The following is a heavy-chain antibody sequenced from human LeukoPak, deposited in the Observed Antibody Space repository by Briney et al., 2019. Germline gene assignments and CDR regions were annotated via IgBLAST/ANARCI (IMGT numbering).Heavy chain of an antibody. D-gene: IGHD3-10*01. CDR3: AKDHGTYYYGSGSYTGVYFDY. CDR1: GFTFSSYS. CDR2: ISSSSSTI. J-gene: IGHJ4*02. Sequence: PGGSLRLSCAASGFTFSSYSMNWVRQAPGKGLEWVSYISSSSSTIYYADSVKGRFTISRDNAKNSLYLQMNSLRAEDTAVYYCAKDHGTYYYGSGSYTGVYFDYWGQGTLVTVSS. V-gene: IGHV3-48*01.